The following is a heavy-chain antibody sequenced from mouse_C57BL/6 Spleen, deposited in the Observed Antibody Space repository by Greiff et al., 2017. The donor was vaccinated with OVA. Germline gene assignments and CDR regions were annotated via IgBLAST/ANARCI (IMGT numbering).Heavy chain of an antibody. CDR2: ISDVGSYT. J-gene: IGHJ3*01. CDR1: GFTFSSYA. D-gene: IGHD2-1*01. Sequence: DVKLQESGGGLVKPGGSLKLSCAASGFTFSSYAMSWVRQTPEKRLEWVATISDVGSYTYYPDNVKGRFTISRDNAKNNLYLQMSHLKSEDTAMYYCAREGIYYGNYVWFAYWGQGTLVTVSA. CDR3: AREGIYYGNYVWFAY. V-gene: IGHV5-4*01.